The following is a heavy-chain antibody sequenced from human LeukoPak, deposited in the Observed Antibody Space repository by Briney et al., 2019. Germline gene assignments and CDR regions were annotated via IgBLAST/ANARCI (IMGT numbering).Heavy chain of an antibody. CDR3: AKGPPDSSSWYKRTEG. J-gene: IGHJ4*02. CDR1: GFTFSSYA. Sequence: GGSLRPSCAASGFTFSSYAMSWVRQAPGRGLEWVSGISGSGGSTYYADSVKGRFTISRDNSKNTLYLQMNSLRAEDTAVYYCAKGPPDSSSWYKRTEGWGQGTLVTVSS. V-gene: IGHV3-23*01. D-gene: IGHD6-13*01. CDR2: ISGSGGST.